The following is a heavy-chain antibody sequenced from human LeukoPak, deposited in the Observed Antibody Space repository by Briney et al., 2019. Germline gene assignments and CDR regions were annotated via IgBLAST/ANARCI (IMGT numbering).Heavy chain of an antibody. J-gene: IGHJ6*03. CDR1: GTSFRSGSYY. D-gene: IGHD6-19*01. Sequence: SQTLSLTCTVTGTSFRSGSYYWNCIPQAAGKGLVWVRSRYIGGRTTYNPSLKSRVTISLETTETQFSLRLRSVTAADTAVYYSAREGIAVADTSYYYYMDGWGKGTWVTVSS. CDR3: AREGIAVADTSYYYYMDG. V-gene: IGHV4-61*02. CDR2: RYIGGRT.